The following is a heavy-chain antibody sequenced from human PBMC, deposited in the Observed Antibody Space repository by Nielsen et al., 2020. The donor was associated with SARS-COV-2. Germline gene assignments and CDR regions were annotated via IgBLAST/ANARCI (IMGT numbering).Heavy chain of an antibody. CDR1: GFTFSSYA. D-gene: IGHD3-10*01. CDR2: ISYDGSNK. J-gene: IGHJ4*02. CDR3: ARDVVEVYYGSGSYYDY. V-gene: IGHV3-30*04. Sequence: GGSLRLSCAASGFTFSSYAMHWVRQAPGKGLEWVAVISYDGSNKYYADSVKGRFTISRDNSKNTLYLQMNSLRAEDTAVYYCARDVVEVYYGSGSYYDYWGQGTLVTVSS.